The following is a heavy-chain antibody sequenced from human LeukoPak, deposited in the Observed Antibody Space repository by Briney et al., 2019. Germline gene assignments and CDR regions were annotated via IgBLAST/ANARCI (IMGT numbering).Heavy chain of an antibody. V-gene: IGHV1-69*04. CDR3: ARDFGGRLRFLEWLVADY. Sequence: GASVKVSCKASGGTFSSYAISWVRQAPGQGLEWMGRIIPILGIANYAQKFQGRVTITADKSTSTAYMELSSLRSEDTAVYYCARDFGGRLRFLEWLVADYWGQGTLVTVSS. CDR1: GGTFSSYA. D-gene: IGHD3-3*01. CDR2: IIPILGIA. J-gene: IGHJ4*02.